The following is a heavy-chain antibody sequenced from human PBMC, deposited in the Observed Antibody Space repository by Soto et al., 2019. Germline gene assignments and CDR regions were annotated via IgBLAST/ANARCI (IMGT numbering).Heavy chain of an antibody. Sequence: PGGSLRLSCAASGFTFSSYWMHCVRQAPGKGLVWVSRINSDGSSTSYADSVKGRFTISRDNAKNTLYLQMNSLRAEDTAVYYCARVWDGRGWPTPYYYGVDVWGQGTTVTVSS. CDR2: INSDGSST. J-gene: IGHJ6*02. CDR3: ARVWDGRGWPTPYYYGVDV. CDR1: GFTFSSYW. V-gene: IGHV3-74*01. D-gene: IGHD1-26*01.